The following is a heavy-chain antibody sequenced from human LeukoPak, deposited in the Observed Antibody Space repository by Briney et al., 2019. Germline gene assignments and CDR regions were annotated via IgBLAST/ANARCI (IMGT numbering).Heavy chain of an antibody. V-gene: IGHV3-33*06. CDR3: ANTLGYFSSTSCPDFDY. CDR2: IWLDGSAT. Sequence: GGSLRLSCAASGFVFSNYDMHWVRQAPGKGLEWVAIIWLDGSATYYGDSVKGRFTISRDNSKNTLYLQMNSLRAEDTAVYYCANTLGYFSSTSCPDFDYWGQGTLVTVSS. J-gene: IGHJ4*02. D-gene: IGHD2-2*01. CDR1: GFVFSNYD.